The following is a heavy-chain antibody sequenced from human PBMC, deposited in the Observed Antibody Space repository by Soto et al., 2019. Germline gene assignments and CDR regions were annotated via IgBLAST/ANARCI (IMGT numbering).Heavy chain of an antibody. CDR3: GRDSRSGYDYHSYAY. Sequence: QVQLVQSGAEVKKPGASVKVSCKASGYTFTDYYLHWVRQAPGQGLEWMGWISPNSGGTYYAQKYQGRVTMTRDTSISTVYMELSRLRSDDTAVYYCGRDSRSGYDYHSYAYWGQGTLVTVSS. D-gene: IGHD5-12*01. V-gene: IGHV1-2*02. J-gene: IGHJ4*02. CDR1: GYTFTDYY. CDR2: ISPNSGGT.